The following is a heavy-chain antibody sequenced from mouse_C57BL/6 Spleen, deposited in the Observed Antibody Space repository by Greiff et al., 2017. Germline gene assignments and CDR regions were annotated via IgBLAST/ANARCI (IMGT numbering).Heavy chain of an antibody. Sequence: QVQLKQPGAELVKPGASVKLSCKASGYTFTSYWMQWVKQRPGQGLEWIGEIDPSDSYTNYNQKFKGKATLTVDTSSSTAYMQLSSLTSEDSAVYYCARYRIYGYAMDYWGQGTSVTVSS. CDR1: GYTFTSYW. J-gene: IGHJ4*01. V-gene: IGHV1-50*01. CDR3: ARYRIYGYAMDY. D-gene: IGHD1-1*02. CDR2: IDPSDSYT.